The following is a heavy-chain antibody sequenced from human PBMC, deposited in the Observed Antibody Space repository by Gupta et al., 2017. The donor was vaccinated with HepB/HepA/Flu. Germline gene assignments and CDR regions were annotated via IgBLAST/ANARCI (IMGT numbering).Heavy chain of an antibody. CDR2: IYYSGST. V-gene: IGHV4-39*01. CDR1: GGSISSSSYY. J-gene: IGHJ6*02. Sequence: QLQLQESGPGLVKPSETLSLTCTVSGGSISSSSYYWGWIRQPPGKGLEWIGSIYYSGSTYYNPSLKSRVTISVDTSKNQFSLKLSSVTAADTAVYYCARSGRGGGYSSYYYYYYGMDVWGQGTTVTVSS. CDR3: ARSGRGGGYSSYYYYYYGMDV. D-gene: IGHD6-6*01.